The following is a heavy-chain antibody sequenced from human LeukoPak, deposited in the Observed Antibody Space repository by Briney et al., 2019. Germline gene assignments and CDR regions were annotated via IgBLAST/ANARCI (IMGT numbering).Heavy chain of an antibody. D-gene: IGHD2-2*01. J-gene: IGHJ3*02. CDR3: ARGSCSNIRCHDAFDI. Sequence: GGSLRLSCAASGFTFSSYAMTWVRQAPGKGLECVSIIYSGGDTYYTDSVKGRFSVSRDNSKNTLYLQMNSLRVDDTAVYYCARGSCSNIRCHDAFDIWGQGTMVTVSS. CDR2: IYSGGDT. CDR1: GFTFSSYA. V-gene: IGHV3-53*01.